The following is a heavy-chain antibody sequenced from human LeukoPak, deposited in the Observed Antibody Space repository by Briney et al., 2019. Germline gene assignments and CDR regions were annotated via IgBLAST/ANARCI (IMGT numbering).Heavy chain of an antibody. D-gene: IGHD3-10*01. V-gene: IGHV4-34*01. Sequence: PSETLSLTCAVYGGSFSGYYWSWIRQPPGKGLEWIGEINHSGSTNYNPSPKSRVTISVDTSKNQFSLKLSSVTAADTAVYYCASSLYGSGYYYFDYWGQGTLVTVSS. CDR1: GGSFSGYY. CDR2: INHSGST. J-gene: IGHJ4*02. CDR3: ASSLYGSGYYYFDY.